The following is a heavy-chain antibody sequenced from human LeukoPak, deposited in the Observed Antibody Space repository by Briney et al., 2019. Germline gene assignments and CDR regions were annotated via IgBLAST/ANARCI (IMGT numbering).Heavy chain of an antibody. CDR2: ISTYNGNS. D-gene: IGHD6-6*01. CDR3: AKDRWRDGSSSFDN. V-gene: IGHV1-18*01. J-gene: IGHJ4*02. CDR1: GYTFTPYS. Sequence: ASVKVSYKASGYTFTPYSIIGVRQPPAQGREWMGWISTYNGNSKYAQKLQGRVTMTTDTSTSTAYMELRSLRSDDAAMYYCAKDRWRDGSSSFDNWGQGTLVTVSS.